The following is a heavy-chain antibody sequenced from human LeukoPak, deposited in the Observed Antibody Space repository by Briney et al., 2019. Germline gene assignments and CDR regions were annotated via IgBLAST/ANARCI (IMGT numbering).Heavy chain of an antibody. Sequence: GASVKVSCKASGYTLTDYYMHWVRQAPGQGLEWMGRINPSSGDANYAHKFQGRVTMTRDTSIGTAYMELSRLRSDDSAIYYCARGSGLGHHFEYWGREPWSPSPQ. D-gene: IGHD3-10*01. CDR2: INPSSGDA. V-gene: IGHV1-2*06. CDR3: ARGSGLGHHFEY. J-gene: IGHJ4*02. CDR1: GYTLTDYY.